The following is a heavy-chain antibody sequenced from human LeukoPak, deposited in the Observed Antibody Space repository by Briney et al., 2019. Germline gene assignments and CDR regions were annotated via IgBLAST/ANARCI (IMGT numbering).Heavy chain of an antibody. V-gene: IGHV4-31*03. J-gene: IGHJ6*02. CDR1: GGSISSGGYY. CDR3: ARDRLSWDDYGDYVGNCGMDV. Sequence: PSQTLSLPCTVSGGSISSGGYYWSWIRQHPGKGLEWIGYIYYSGSTYYNPSLKSRVTISVDTSKNQFSLKLSSVTAADTAVYYCARDRLSWDDYGDYVGNCGMDVWGQPT. D-gene: IGHD4-17*01. CDR2: IYYSGST.